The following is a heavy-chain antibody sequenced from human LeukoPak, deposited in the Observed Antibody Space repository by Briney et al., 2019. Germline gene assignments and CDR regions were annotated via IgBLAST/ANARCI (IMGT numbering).Heavy chain of an antibody. CDR2: IYYSGST. V-gene: IGHV4-59*01. CDR3: ARDAYSSSWYDY. D-gene: IGHD6-13*01. CDR1: GGSISSYY. J-gene: IGHJ4*02. Sequence: SETLSLTCTVSGGSISSYYWSWIRQPPGKGLEWIGYIYYSGSTSYNPSLKSRVTISVDTSKNQFSLNLRSVNAADTAVDYCARDAYSSSWYDYWGQGTLVTVSS.